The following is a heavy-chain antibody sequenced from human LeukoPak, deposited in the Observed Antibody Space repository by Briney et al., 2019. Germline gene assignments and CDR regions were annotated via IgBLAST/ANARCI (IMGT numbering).Heavy chain of an antibody. CDR3: ARDRPYYDSSGYRGGNYYYYMDV. CDR2: IIPIFGTA. D-gene: IGHD3-22*01. J-gene: IGHJ6*03. CDR1: GGTFSNYA. Sequence: SVKVSCKASGGTFSNYAISWVRQAPGQGLEWMGGIIPIFGTANYAQKFQGRVTITADESTSTAYMELSSLRSEDTAVYYCARDRPYYDSSGYRGGNYYYYMDVWGKGTTVTVSS. V-gene: IGHV1-69*01.